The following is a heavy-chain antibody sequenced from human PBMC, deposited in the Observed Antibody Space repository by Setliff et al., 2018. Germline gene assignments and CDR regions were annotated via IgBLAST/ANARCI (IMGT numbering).Heavy chain of an antibody. CDR2: IYHSGST. D-gene: IGHD3-10*01. CDR1: GYSISSGYY. V-gene: IGHV4-38-2*01. Sequence: SETLSLTCAVSGYSISSGYYWGWIRQPPGKGLEWIGSIYHSGSTYYNPSLKSRVTISVDTSKNPFSLKLSSVTAADTAVYYCAGGSLHRLDYWGQGTLVTVSS. CDR3: AGGSLHRLDY. J-gene: IGHJ4*02.